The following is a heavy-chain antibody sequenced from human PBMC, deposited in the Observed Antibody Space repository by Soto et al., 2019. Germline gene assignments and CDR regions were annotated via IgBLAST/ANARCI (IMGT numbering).Heavy chain of an antibody. D-gene: IGHD1-26*01. Sequence: EVQLLESGGGLVQPGGSLRLSCAASGFTFSSYAMSWVRQAPGKGLEWVSAISGSGGSTYYADSVKGRFTISRDNSKSMLYLQMNSLRAEDTAVYYCAKDAGELLYFYYWGQGTLVTVAS. V-gene: IGHV3-23*01. J-gene: IGHJ4*02. CDR3: AKDAGELLYFYY. CDR1: GFTFSSYA. CDR2: ISGSGGST.